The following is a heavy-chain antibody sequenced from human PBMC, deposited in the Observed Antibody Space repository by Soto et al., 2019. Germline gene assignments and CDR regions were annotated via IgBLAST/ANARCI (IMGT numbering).Heavy chain of an antibody. CDR2: IGVSGDTT. CDR3: AKVRRFGELRSLY. Sequence: EVQLLESGGGLVQPGGSLRLSCAASGFTFSSYAMSWVRQAPGKGLEWVSAIGVSGDTTYYADSVKGRFAITRDNSKNTLDLQMGSRRAEETAVYYCAKVRRFGELRSLYWGQGTLVTVSS. CDR1: GFTFSSYA. V-gene: IGHV3-23*01. D-gene: IGHD3-10*01. J-gene: IGHJ4*02.